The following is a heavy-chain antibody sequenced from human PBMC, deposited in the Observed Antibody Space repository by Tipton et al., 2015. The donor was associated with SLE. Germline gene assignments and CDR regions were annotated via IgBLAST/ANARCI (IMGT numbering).Heavy chain of an antibody. D-gene: IGHD2-21*01. V-gene: IGHV4-38-2*02. CDR3: ARSGHIVVVVLGYFDV. CDR1: GYSIRSGYY. CDR2: IYHSGNT. J-gene: IGHJ2*01. Sequence: TLSLTCTVSGYSIRSGYYWGWIRQPPGKGLEWIGSIYHSGNTYYNPSLKSRVTISVDTSKNQFSLKLSSVTAADTAVYYCARSGHIVVVVLGYFDVWGRGTLVTVSS.